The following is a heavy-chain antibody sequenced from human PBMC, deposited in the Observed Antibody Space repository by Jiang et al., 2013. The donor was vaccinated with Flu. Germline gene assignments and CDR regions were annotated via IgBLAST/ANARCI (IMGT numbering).Heavy chain of an antibody. D-gene: IGHD3-22*01. CDR3: AKSGEGGDDRSGPGLGHWFDP. Sequence: QLVESGGGFVQPGRSLRLSCVASGFIFDDFAMHRVRQAPGKGLEWVSGISWNSGTIGYGDSVKGRFTISRDNVKNSLYLQMNSLRVEDTAFYYCAKSGEGGDDRSGPGLGHWFDPWGQGTLVTVSS. J-gene: IGHJ5*02. CDR1: GFIFDDFA. CDR2: ISWNSGTI. V-gene: IGHV3-9*01.